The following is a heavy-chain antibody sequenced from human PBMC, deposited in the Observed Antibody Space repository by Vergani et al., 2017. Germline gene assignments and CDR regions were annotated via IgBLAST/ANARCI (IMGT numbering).Heavy chain of an antibody. CDR1: GFSLSNSRMG. CDR2: IFSNDEK. D-gene: IGHD1-7*01. CDR3: ARILYNWNYGTYAFDI. Sequence: QVTLKESGPVLVKPTETLTLTCTVSGFSLSNSRMGVSWIRQPPGKALEWLAHIFSNDEKSYSTSLKSRLTISKDTTKSKVVLTMTNMDPVDIATYYCARILYNWNYGTYAFDIWGQGTMVTVSS. V-gene: IGHV2-26*01. J-gene: IGHJ3*02.